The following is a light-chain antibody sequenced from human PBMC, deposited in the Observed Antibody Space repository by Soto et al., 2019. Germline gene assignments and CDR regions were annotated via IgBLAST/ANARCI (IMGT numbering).Light chain of an antibody. CDR3: QQYNNWPQT. J-gene: IGKJ1*01. V-gene: IGKV3-15*01. CDR1: ESISRDY. CDR2: GAS. Sequence: EIVLTQSPGTLSLSPGQRATLSCRASESISRDYLAWYQQRLGQAPRLLIYGASTRATGVPARFSGSGSGTEFTLTISSLQSEDFAVFYCQQYNNWPQTFGQGTKVDI.